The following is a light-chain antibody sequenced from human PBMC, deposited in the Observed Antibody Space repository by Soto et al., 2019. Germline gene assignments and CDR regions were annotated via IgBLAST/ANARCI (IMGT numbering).Light chain of an antibody. CDR3: QQANSFPLS. J-gene: IGKJ5*01. V-gene: IGKV1-12*01. CDR1: QDIRTR. Sequence: DIQVTQSPSSVSASVGDSVTITCRASQDIRTRLAWYQQKPGKAPTVLIYAASTLEAGFPLRFRGSGYGTDFTLTISCLQPEDFATYYCQQANSFPLSFGQGTRLEIK. CDR2: AAS.